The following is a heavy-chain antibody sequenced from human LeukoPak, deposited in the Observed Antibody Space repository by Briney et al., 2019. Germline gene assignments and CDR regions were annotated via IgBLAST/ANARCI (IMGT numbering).Heavy chain of an antibody. CDR2: IYNSGSL. Sequence: SETLSLTCTVSGGSISGYYWSWIRQAPGKGLEWIGYIYNSGSLNYNPSLKSRVTIAVDTSENQFSLKLTSVTAADTAVYYCARVRPGGPADWGQGTLVTVSS. V-gene: IGHV4-59*01. CDR1: GGSISGYY. J-gene: IGHJ4*02. D-gene: IGHD2-2*01. CDR3: ARVRPGGPAD.